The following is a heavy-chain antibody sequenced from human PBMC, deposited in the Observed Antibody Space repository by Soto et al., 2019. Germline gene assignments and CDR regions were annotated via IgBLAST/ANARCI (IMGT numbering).Heavy chain of an antibody. Sequence: GASVKVSCKASGYTFTSYGIGWVRQAPGQGLEWMEWISAYNGNTNYAQKLQGRVTMTTDTSTSTAYMELRSLRSDDTAVYYCASSTSHAFDIWGQGTTVTVSS. J-gene: IGHJ3*02. CDR1: GYTFTSYG. D-gene: IGHD3-16*01. CDR3: ASSTSHAFDI. V-gene: IGHV1-18*04. CDR2: ISAYNGNT.